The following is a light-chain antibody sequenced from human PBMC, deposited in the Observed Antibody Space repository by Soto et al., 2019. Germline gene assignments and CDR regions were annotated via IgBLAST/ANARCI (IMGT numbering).Light chain of an antibody. J-gene: IGLJ2*01. CDR1: GSDIGAYNY. CDR2: DVI. V-gene: IGLV2-8*01. CDR3: SSFVGGDSFDVI. Sequence: QSALTQPPSASGSPGQSVTISCTGTGSDIGAYNYVSWYQQYPGKAPKVMIYDVIKRPSGVPDRFSGSKSGNTASLTVSGLRADDEAVDYCSSFVGGDSFDVIFGGGTKLTVL.